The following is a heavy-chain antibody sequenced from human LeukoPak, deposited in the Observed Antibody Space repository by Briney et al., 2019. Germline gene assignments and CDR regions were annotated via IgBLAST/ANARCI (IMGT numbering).Heavy chain of an antibody. V-gene: IGHV3-23*01. CDR1: GFTFSSYA. CDR2: ISGSGGST. J-gene: IGHJ6*03. Sequence: GGSLRLSCAASGFTFSSYAMSWVRQAPGKGLEWVSAISGSGGSTYYADSVKGRFTISRDNSKNTLYLQMNSLRAEDTAVYYCAKGEYSSSWNYYYYYMDVWGKGTTVTVSS. D-gene: IGHD6-13*01. CDR3: AKGEYSSSWNYYYYYMDV.